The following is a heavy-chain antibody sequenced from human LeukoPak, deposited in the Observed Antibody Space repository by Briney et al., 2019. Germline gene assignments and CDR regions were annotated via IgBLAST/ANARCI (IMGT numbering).Heavy chain of an antibody. CDR2: IYPGDSDT. CDR3: ARRGAENTATESLDY. V-gene: IGHV5-51*01. D-gene: IGHD5-18*01. J-gene: IGHJ4*02. CDR1: GYSFTSYW. Sequence: GESLKISCKGSGYSFTSYWSGWVRQMRGKGLEWRGIIYPGDSDTRYSPSFQGQVTISADKSISTSYLQWSSLKASDTAMYYCARRGAENTATESLDYWGQGTLVTVSS.